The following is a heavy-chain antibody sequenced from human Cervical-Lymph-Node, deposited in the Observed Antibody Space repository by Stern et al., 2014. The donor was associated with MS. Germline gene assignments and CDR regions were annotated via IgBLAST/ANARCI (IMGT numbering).Heavy chain of an antibody. V-gene: IGHV2-5*02. J-gene: IGHJ4*02. D-gene: IGHD1-14*01. CDR3: AHRTAEPFDY. CDR1: GFSLSTSGLG. Sequence: QVTLKESGPALVKPTQTLTLTCTFSGFSLSTSGLGVGWIRQPPGTALEWLAYIYWDDQKRYSPSLKSRLTITKDTSKNQVVLTLTNVDPVDTATYYCAHRTAEPFDYWGQGTLVTVSS. CDR2: IYWDDQK.